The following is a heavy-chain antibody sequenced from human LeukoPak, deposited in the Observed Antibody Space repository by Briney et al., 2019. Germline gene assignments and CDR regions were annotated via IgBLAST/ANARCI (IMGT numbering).Heavy chain of an antibody. D-gene: IGHD6-13*01. CDR3: AKDAVQQLGLIDY. Sequence: GGSLRLSCAASGFSFSSHAMTWVRQAPGKGLDWVSGVSGSGGRTYYADSVKGRFTISRDNSKNTLYLQMNSLRAEDTAVYYCAKDAVQQLGLIDYWGQGTLVTVSS. CDR2: VSGSGGRT. CDR1: GFSFSSHA. J-gene: IGHJ4*02. V-gene: IGHV3-23*01.